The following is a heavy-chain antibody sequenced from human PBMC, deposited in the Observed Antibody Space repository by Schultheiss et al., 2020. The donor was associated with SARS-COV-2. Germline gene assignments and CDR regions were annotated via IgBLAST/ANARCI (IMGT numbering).Heavy chain of an antibody. D-gene: IGHD3-22*01. V-gene: IGHV3-23*01. Sequence: GGSLRLSCAASGFTFSRSVMSWVRRASGKGLECVSAISGSGGSTYYADSVKGRFTISRDNSKNTLYLQMNSLRAEDTAVYYCATGRGYYDSSGYLTLDYWGQGTLVTVSS. J-gene: IGHJ4*02. CDR1: GFTFSRSV. CDR2: ISGSGGST. CDR3: ATGRGYYDSSGYLTLDY.